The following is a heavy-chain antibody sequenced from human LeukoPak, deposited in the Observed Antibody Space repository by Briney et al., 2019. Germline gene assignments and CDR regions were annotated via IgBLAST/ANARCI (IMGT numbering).Heavy chain of an antibody. J-gene: IGHJ5*02. CDR2: INHSGST. CDR3: ARRPIVLMVYAREDWFDP. D-gene: IGHD2-8*01. V-gene: IGHV4-34*01. CDR1: GGSFSGYY. Sequence: SETLSLTCAVYGGSFSGYYWSWIRQPPGKGLEWIGEINHSGSTNYNPSLKSRVTISVDTSKNQFSLKLSSVTAADTAVYYCARRPIVLMVYAREDWFDPWGQGTLVTVSS.